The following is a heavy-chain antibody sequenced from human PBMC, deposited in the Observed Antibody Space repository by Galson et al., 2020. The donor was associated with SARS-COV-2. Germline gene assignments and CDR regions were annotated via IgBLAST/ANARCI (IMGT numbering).Heavy chain of an antibody. J-gene: IGHJ6*03. Sequence: GGSLRLSCAASGFTFSSYSMNWVRQAPGKGLEWVSYISSSGSTIYYADSVKCRFTISRDNAKNSLYLQMNSLRAEDTAVYYCARACGPPCYYYYMGVLCNGTTVTVSS. CDR3: ARACGPPCYYYYMGV. CDR1: GFTFSSYS. D-gene: IGHD2-21*01. CDR2: ISSSGSTI. V-gene: IGHV3-48*04.